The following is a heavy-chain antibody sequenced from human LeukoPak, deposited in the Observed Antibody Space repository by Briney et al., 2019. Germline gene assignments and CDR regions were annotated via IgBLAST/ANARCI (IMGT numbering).Heavy chain of an antibody. J-gene: IGHJ4*02. Sequence: PGGSLRLSCAASGFTFSSYAMSWVRQAPGKGLEWVSAISGSGGSTYYADSVKGRFTISRDNSKNTLYLQMNSLRAEDTAVYYCAKDLYYDILTGCVDYWGQGTLVTVSS. CDR3: AKDLYYDILTGCVDY. CDR1: GFTFSSYA. V-gene: IGHV3-23*01. CDR2: ISGSGGST. D-gene: IGHD3-9*01.